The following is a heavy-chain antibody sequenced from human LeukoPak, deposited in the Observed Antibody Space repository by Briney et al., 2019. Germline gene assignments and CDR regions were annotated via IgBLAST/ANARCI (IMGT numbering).Heavy chain of an antibody. J-gene: IGHJ4*02. CDR3: ATGVSGSYYESAY. V-gene: IGHV1-2*02. CDR2: INPNSGGT. Sequence: ASVKVSCKASGYTFTGYYMHWVRQAPGQGLEWMGWINPNSGGTNYAQKFQGRVTMTRDTSISTAYMELSSLRSEDTAMYYCATGVSGSYYESAYWGQGTLVTVSS. CDR1: GYTFTGYY. D-gene: IGHD1-26*01.